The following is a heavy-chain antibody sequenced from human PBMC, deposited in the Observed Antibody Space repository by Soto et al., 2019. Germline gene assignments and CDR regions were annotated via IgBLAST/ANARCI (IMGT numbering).Heavy chain of an antibody. J-gene: IGHJ2*01. V-gene: IGHV2-5*02. CDR2: IYWDDDK. CDR1: GFSLSTSGVG. Sequence: SGPTLVNPTPTLTLTCTFSGFSLSTSGVGVGWIRQPPGKALEWLALIYWDDDKRYSPSLKSRLTITKDTSKNQVVLTMTNMDPVDTATYYCAHRRLVSTVTTYWYFDLWGRGTLVTVSS. CDR3: AHRRLVSTVTTYWYFDL. D-gene: IGHD4-17*01.